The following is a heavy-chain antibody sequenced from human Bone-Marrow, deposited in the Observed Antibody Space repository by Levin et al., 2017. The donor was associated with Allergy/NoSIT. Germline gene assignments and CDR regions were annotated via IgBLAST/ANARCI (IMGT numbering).Heavy chain of an antibody. D-gene: IGHD6-13*01. V-gene: IGHV2-70*01. Sequence: SGPTLVKPTQTLTLTCTLSGFSLSTSGMCVSWIRQPPGKALEWLALIEWDDDKYYSTSLKSRLTISKDTSKNQVVLTMTNMDPVDTATYYCTRIRGSSWNYYYYGMDVWGQGTTVTVSS. CDR3: TRIRGSSWNYYYYGMDV. J-gene: IGHJ6*02. CDR2: IEWDDDK. CDR1: GFSLSTSGMC.